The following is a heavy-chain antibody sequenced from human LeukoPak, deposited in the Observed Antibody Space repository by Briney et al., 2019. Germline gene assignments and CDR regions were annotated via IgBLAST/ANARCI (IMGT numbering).Heavy chain of an antibody. V-gene: IGHV3-30-3*01. D-gene: IGHD3-9*01. Sequence: PGRSLRLSCAASGFTFSSYAMHWVRQAPGKGLEWVAVISYDGSNKSYADSVKGRFTISRDNSKNTLYLQMNSLRAEDTAVYYCARAHDVLRYLDWFGYYGMDVWGQGTTVTVSS. CDR1: GFTFSSYA. J-gene: IGHJ6*02. CDR3: ARAHDVLRYLDWFGYYGMDV. CDR2: ISYDGSNK.